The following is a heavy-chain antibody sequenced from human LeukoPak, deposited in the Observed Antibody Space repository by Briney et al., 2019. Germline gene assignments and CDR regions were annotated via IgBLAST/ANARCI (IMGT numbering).Heavy chain of an antibody. J-gene: IGHJ3*02. D-gene: IGHD3-22*01. V-gene: IGHV3-53*01. Sequence: GGSLRLSCAASGFTVSSNYMSWVRQAPGKGLEWVSVIYSGGSTYYADSVKGRFTISRDNSKNTLYLQMNSLRAEDTAVYYCARDSAYYYDSSGYWNDAFDIWGQGTMVAVSS. CDR3: ARDSAYYYDSSGYWNDAFDI. CDR2: IYSGGST. CDR1: GFTVSSNY.